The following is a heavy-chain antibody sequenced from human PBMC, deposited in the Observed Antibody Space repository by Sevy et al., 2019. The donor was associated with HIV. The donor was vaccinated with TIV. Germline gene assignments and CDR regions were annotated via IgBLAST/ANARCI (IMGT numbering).Heavy chain of an antibody. CDR3: ARERHVLRYAAGYMDV. D-gene: IGHD3-9*01. J-gene: IGHJ6*03. V-gene: IGHV3-48*02. CDR1: GFTFSSYT. Sequence: GGSLRLSCAASGFTFSSYTMNWVRQAPGKGLEWVSYISSSSSTIYYADSVKGRFTISIDNAKNSLYLQMNSLRDEDTAVYYCARERHVLRYAAGYMDVWGKGTTVTVSS. CDR2: ISSSSSTI.